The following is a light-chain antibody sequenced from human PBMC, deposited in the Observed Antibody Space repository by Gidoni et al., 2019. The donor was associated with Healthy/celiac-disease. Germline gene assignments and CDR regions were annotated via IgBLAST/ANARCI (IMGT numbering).Light chain of an antibody. CDR2: GKN. CDR1: SLRSYY. Sequence: SSELTQDPAVSMALGQTVRITCQGDSLRSYYASWYQQKPGQAPVLVIYGKNNRPSGIPDRFSGSSSGNTACLTITGAQAEDEADYYCNSRDSSGNHLVFGGGTKLTVL. V-gene: IGLV3-19*01. CDR3: NSRDSSGNHLV. J-gene: IGLJ2*01.